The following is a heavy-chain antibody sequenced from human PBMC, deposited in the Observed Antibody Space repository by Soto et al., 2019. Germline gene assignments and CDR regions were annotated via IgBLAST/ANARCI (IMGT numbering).Heavy chain of an antibody. Sequence: PGGSLRLSCAASGFTFSSYSMNWVRQATGKGLEWVSYISSSSSTIYYADSVKGRFTISRDNAKNSLYLQMNSLRDEDTAVYYCASPPTSRYYSYGMDVWGQGPTVTVSS. CDR3: ASPPTSRYYSYGMDV. CDR1: GFTFSSYS. V-gene: IGHV3-48*02. J-gene: IGHJ6*02. CDR2: ISSSSSTI.